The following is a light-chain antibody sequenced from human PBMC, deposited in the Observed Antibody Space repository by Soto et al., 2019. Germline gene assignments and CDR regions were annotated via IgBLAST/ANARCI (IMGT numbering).Light chain of an antibody. J-gene: IGKJ1*01. CDR1: QSISSY. CDR2: AAS. Sequence: DIQMTQSPSSLSASVGDRVPITCRASQSISSYLNWYQQKPGKAPKLLIYAASSLQSGVPSRFSGSGSETHFTLTISSLQPEDFATYSCQQSYSTTWTFGQGTKVDIK. CDR3: QQSYSTTWT. V-gene: IGKV1-39*01.